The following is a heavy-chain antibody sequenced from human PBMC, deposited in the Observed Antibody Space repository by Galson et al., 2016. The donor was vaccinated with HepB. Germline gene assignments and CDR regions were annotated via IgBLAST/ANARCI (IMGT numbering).Heavy chain of an antibody. D-gene: IGHD2-2*01. CDR3: VQGSTAPAV. CDR2: ISRSGDST. Sequence: SLRLSCAASGFTFRNYGMTWVRQAPGKGLEVVTRISRSGDSTDYADSVKGRFTISRDNSKNTLSLQMKSLTADDTAIYYCVQGSTAPAVWGKGTTVTVSS. CDR1: GFTFRNYG. V-gene: IGHV3-23*01. J-gene: IGHJ6*04.